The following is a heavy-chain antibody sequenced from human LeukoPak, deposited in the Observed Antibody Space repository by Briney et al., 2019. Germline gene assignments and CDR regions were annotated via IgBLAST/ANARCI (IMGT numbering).Heavy chain of an antibody. V-gene: IGHV3-66*01. J-gene: IGHJ4*02. CDR3: ARTGYSSSWYVGFDY. Sequence: GGSLRLSCAASGFTVSSNYMSWVRQAPGKGLEWVSVIYSGGSTYYADSVKGRFIISRDNSKNTLYLQMNSLRAEDTAVYYCARTGYSSSWYVGFDYWGQGTLVTVSS. D-gene: IGHD6-13*01. CDR1: GFTVSSNY. CDR2: IYSGGST.